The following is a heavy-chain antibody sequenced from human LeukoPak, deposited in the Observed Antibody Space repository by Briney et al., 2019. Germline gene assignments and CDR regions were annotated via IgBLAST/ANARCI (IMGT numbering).Heavy chain of an antibody. CDR1: GFTVSSNY. CDR2: IRYDGSNK. J-gene: IGHJ3*02. V-gene: IGHV3-30*02. Sequence: PGGSLRLSCAASGFTVSSNYMSWVRQAPGKGLEWVAFIRYDGSNKYYADSVKGRFTISRDNSKNTLYLQMNSLRAEDTAVYYCAKVIAAAAPRDAFDIWGQGTMVTVSS. D-gene: IGHD6-13*01. CDR3: AKVIAAAAPRDAFDI.